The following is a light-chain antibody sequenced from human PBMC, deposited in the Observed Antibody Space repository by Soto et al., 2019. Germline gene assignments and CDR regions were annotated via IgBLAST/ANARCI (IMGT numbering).Light chain of an antibody. CDR1: NIGGKS. V-gene: IGLV3-21*02. CDR3: QVWDSSREHVV. CDR2: DDS. Sequence: LTQPPSVSVAPGQTARITCGGNNIGGKSVHWYQQKPGQAPALVVYDDSDRPSGIPERISGSNSGNTATLTISRVEVGDEADYYCQVWDSSREHVVFGGGTKLTVL. J-gene: IGLJ2*01.